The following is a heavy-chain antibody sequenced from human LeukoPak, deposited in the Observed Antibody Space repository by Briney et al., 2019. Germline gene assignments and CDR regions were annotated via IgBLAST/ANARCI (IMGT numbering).Heavy chain of an antibody. J-gene: IGHJ4*02. CDR1: VYTFTGYY. Sequence: GASVKVSCKASVYTFTGYYMHWVRQAPGQGLEWMGRINPNSGGTNYAHKFQGRVTMTSDTSISTAYMELSRLRSDDTAVYYCARVTGSSWSFDYWGQGTLVTVSS. CDR2: INPNSGGT. V-gene: IGHV1-2*06. CDR3: ARVTGSSWSFDY. D-gene: IGHD6-13*01.